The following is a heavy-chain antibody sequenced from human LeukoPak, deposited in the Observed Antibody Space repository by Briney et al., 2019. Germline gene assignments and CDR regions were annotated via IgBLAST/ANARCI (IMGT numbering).Heavy chain of an antibody. V-gene: IGHV3-7*01. CDR2: INQDGSER. CDR3: ARDSEYSSSFAFDI. J-gene: IGHJ3*02. CDR1: GFTFSSHW. Sequence: PGGSLRLSCAASGFTFSSHWMTWVRQAPGKGLEWVANINQDGSERYYVDSATGRFTISRDNAKNSLYLQMNSLRAEDTAVYSCARDSEYSSSFAFDIWGQGTMVTVSS. D-gene: IGHD6-13*01.